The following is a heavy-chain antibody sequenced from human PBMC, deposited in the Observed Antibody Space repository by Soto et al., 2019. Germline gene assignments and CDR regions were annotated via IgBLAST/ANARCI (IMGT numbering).Heavy chain of an antibody. CDR2: IRSKAYGGTR. CDR1: GFTFGDYA. V-gene: IGHV3-49*03. Sequence: GGSLRLSCTASGFTFGDYAMSWFRQAPGKGLEWVGFIRSKAYGGTREYAASVKGRFTISRDDSKSIAYLQMNSLKTEDTAVYYCTRDRGPLFYFVSSGYYGSPPPDAFDIWGQGTMVTVSS. CDR3: TRDRGPLFYFVSSGYYGSPPPDAFDI. D-gene: IGHD3-22*01. J-gene: IGHJ3*02.